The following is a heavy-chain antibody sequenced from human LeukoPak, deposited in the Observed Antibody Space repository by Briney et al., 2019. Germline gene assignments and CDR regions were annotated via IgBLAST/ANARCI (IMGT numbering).Heavy chain of an antibody. CDR2: IIPIFGTA. V-gene: IGHV1-69*13. J-gene: IGHJ5*02. Sequence: SVKVSCKASGGTFSSYAISWVRQAPGQGLEWMGGIIPIFGTANYAQKFQGGVTITADESTSTAYMELSSLRSEDTAVYFCASAPRYSSSWPNNWFDPWGQGTLVTVSS. CDR1: GGTFSSYA. D-gene: IGHD6-13*01. CDR3: ASAPRYSSSWPNNWFDP.